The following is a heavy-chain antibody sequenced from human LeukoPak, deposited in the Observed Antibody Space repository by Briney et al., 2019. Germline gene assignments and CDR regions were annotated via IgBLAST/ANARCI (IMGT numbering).Heavy chain of an antibody. V-gene: IGHV3-21*01. CDR1: GFTFSSYS. Sequence: GGSLRLTCAASGFTFSSYSMNWVRQAPGKGLEWVSSISSSSSYIYYGDSVKGRFTISRDNAKDSLYLQMNSLRAEDTAVYYCARDYEIYWGQGTLVTVSS. J-gene: IGHJ4*02. D-gene: IGHD5-12*01. CDR3: ARDYEIY. CDR2: ISSSSSYI.